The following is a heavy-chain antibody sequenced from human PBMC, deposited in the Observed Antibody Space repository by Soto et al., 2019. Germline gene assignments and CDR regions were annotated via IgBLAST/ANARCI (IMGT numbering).Heavy chain of an antibody. J-gene: IGHJ4*02. CDR2: IIPIFGPG. D-gene: IGHD6-19*01. CDR3: AVSKYSSSLVLLGSSYYFDY. Sequence: QVQLVQSGAEVKKPGSSVKVSCKASGGTFRSYAITWVRQAPGQGLEWMGGIIPIFGPGDDAQKFQGRVTMTADETTSEAYMELSSLRFEDTAVYYCAVSKYSSSLVLLGSSYYFDYWGQGTLVTVSS. CDR1: GGTFRSYA. V-gene: IGHV1-69*01.